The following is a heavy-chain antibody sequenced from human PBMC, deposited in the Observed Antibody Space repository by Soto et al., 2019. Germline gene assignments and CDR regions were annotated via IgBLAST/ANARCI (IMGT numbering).Heavy chain of an antibody. CDR1: GGSISSSIYY. CDR2: IYYSGST. V-gene: IGHV4-39*01. D-gene: IGHD2-15*01. J-gene: IGHJ4*02. CDR3: ARHTPAISISDH. Sequence: SETLSLTCTVSGGSISSSIYYWGWIRQPPGKGLEWIGSIYYSGSTYYNPSLKSRDTISVDTSKNQFSLKLSSVTAADTAVYYCARHTPAISISDHWGQGTLVTVSS.